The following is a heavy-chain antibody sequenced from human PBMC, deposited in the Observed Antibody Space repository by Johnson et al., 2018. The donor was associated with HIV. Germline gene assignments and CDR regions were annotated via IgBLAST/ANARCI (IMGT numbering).Heavy chain of an antibody. CDR3: ARVLVGGIIFDAFDI. CDR2: INRDGSST. J-gene: IGHJ3*02. V-gene: IGHV3-74*02. Sequence: VQLVESGGGVVQPGGSLRLSCAASGFTLSSYCMNWVRQAPGKGLVWVSRINRDGSSTNYADSVKGRFTISRDNAKNTLYMQMNSLRAEDTAVYYCARVLVGGIIFDAFDIWGQGTMVTVSS. D-gene: IGHD3-16*02. CDR1: GFTLSSYC.